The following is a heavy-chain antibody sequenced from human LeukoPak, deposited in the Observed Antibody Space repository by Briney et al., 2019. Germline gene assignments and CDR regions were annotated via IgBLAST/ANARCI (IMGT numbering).Heavy chain of an antibody. CDR3: AGRLDCTNGVCFNYFRFDY. V-gene: IGHV1-69*13. CDR2: IIPILGTA. D-gene: IGHD2-8*01. Sequence: SVKVSCKPSGGTFSSYALSWVRQAPGQGLEGMGGIIPILGTANYAQKFQGRVTITADESTSTVYMELNSLRSDDTAVYYCAGRLDCTNGVCFNYFRFDYWGQGTLVTVSS. CDR1: GGTFSSYA. J-gene: IGHJ4*02.